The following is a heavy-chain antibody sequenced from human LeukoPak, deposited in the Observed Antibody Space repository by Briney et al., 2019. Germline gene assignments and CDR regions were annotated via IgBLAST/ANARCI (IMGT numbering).Heavy chain of an antibody. CDR3: ARSPGYGSRYYFDY. CDR1: GGSISSYY. D-gene: IGHD5-12*01. Sequence: SETLSLTCTVSGGSISSYYWSWIRQPPGKGLEWIGYIYYSGSTNYNPTLKSRVTISVDTSKNQFSLKLYSVTAADTAVYYCARSPGYGSRYYFDYWGQGTLVTVSS. CDR2: IYYSGST. J-gene: IGHJ4*02. V-gene: IGHV4-59*08.